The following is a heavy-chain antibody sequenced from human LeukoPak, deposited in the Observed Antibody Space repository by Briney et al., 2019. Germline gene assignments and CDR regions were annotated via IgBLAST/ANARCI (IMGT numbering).Heavy chain of an antibody. V-gene: IGHV3-7*01. CDR3: AKVGVGTAIY. J-gene: IGHJ4*02. D-gene: IGHD5-18*01. CDR2: IKQDGSNK. Sequence: PGGSLRLSCAASGFTFSSYWMSWVRQAPGKGLEWVANIKQDGSNKYYADSVKGRFTISRDNSKNTLYLQMNSLRAEDTAVYYCAKVGVGTAIYWGQGTLVTVSS. CDR1: GFTFSSYW.